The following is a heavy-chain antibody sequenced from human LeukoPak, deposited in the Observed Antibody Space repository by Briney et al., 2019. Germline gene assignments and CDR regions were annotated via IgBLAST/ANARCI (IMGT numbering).Heavy chain of an antibody. CDR2: MYYSGST. D-gene: IGHD2-21*02. V-gene: IGHV4-39*01. CDR1: GGSRSSNSYY. J-gene: IGHJ3*01. CDR3: VRLIPCGGDCYLGLSTFDF. Sequence: SETLYLPCTGSGGSRSSNSYYWGWIRQPPGKGLEWIGSMYYSGSTYYNPSLKSRVTISVDTSKNQYSLKLSSVTAADTAVYYCVRLIPCGGDCYLGLSTFDFWGQGTMVTVSS.